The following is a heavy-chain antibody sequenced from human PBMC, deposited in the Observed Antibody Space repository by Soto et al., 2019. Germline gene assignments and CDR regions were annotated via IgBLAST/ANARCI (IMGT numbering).Heavy chain of an antibody. CDR2: ISGSGGST. J-gene: IGHJ4*02. CDR1: GFTFSSYA. Sequence: GGSLRLSCAASGFTFSSYAMSWVRQAPGKGLEWVSAISGSGGSTYYADSVKGRFTISRDNSKNTLYLQMNSLRAEDTAVYYCAKDFGVLWFGELFDYFDYWGQGTLVTVSS. V-gene: IGHV3-23*01. D-gene: IGHD3-10*01. CDR3: AKDFGVLWFGELFDYFDY.